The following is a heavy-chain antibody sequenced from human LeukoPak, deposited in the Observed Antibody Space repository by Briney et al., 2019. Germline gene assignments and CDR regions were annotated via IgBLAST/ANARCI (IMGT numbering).Heavy chain of an antibody. V-gene: IGHV4-59*01. CDR3: ARSTYYYYGMDV. Sequence: PSETLSLTCTVSGGSISSYYWSWIRQPPGKGLEWIGYIYYSGSTNYNPSLKSRVTISVDTSKNQFSLKLSSVTAADTAVYYCARSTYYYYGMDVWGQGTTVTVFS. CDR1: GGSISSYY. J-gene: IGHJ6*02. CDR2: IYYSGST.